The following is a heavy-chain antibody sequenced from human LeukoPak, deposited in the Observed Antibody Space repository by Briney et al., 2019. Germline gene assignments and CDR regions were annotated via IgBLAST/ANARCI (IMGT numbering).Heavy chain of an antibody. CDR3: ARDSATAFDY. J-gene: IGHJ4*02. Sequence: GGSLRLSCAVSGFTFSNSGLHWVRQAPGKGLEWLSYISSSRTTVYSADSVKGRFTISRDNAKNSLYLQMNSLRDEDTAVHFCARDSATAFDYWGQGTLVTVSS. CDR1: GFTFSNSG. CDR2: ISSSRTTV. D-gene: IGHD5-12*01. V-gene: IGHV3-48*02.